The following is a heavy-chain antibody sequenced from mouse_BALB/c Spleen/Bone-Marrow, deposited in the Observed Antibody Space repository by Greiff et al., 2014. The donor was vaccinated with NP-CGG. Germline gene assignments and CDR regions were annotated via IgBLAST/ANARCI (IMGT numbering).Heavy chain of an antibody. CDR2: IDPANGNT. CDR3: ARYDYRYSWFAY. Sequence: EVQLQQSGAELVKPGASVKLSCTASGFNIKDTYMHWVKQRPEQGLEWIGRIDPANGNTKYDSKFQGKATITTDTSSNTAYLQLRSLTSEDTAVYYCARYDYRYSWFAYWGQGTLVTVSA. J-gene: IGHJ3*01. CDR1: GFNIKDTY. V-gene: IGHV14-3*02. D-gene: IGHD2-14*01.